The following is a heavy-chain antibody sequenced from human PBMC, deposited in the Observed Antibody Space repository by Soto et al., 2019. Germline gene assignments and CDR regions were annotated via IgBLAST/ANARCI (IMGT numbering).Heavy chain of an antibody. CDR3: ARGTWLDQYNWFDP. J-gene: IGHJ5*02. CDR2: IYHSGST. Sequence: QLQLQESGSGLVKPSQTLSLTCAVSGGSISSGGYSWSWIRQPPGKGLEWIRYIYHSGSTYYNPSLKSRVTISVDRSKNQFSLKLSSVTAADTAVYYCARGTWLDQYNWFDPWGQGTLVTVSS. CDR1: GGSISSGGYS. D-gene: IGHD2-2*01. V-gene: IGHV4-30-2*01.